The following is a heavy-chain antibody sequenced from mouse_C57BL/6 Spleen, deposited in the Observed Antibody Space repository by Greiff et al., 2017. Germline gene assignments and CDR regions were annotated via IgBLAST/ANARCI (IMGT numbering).Heavy chain of an antibody. D-gene: IGHD1-1*01. J-gene: IGHJ1*03. V-gene: IGHV1-53*01. CDR3: ARGNGGLRWYFDV. CDR2: INPSNGGT. Sequence: QVQLQQSGTELVKPGASVKLSCKASGYTFTSYWMHWVKQRPGQGLEWIGNINPSNGGTNYNEKFKSKATLTVDKSSSTAYMQLSSLTSEDSAVYYCARGNGGLRWYFDVWGTGTTVTVSS. CDR1: GYTFTSYW.